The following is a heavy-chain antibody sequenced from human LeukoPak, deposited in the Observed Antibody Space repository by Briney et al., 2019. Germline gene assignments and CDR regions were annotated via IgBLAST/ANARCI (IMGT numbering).Heavy chain of an antibody. V-gene: IGHV4-59*08. Sequence: SETLSFTCTVSGGSISSYYWSWIRQPPGKGLEWIGYIYYSGSTNYNPSLKSRVTISVDTSKNQLSLKLSSVTAADTAVYYCARILRYFDPSYGMDVWGQGTTVTVSS. CDR2: IYYSGST. CDR3: ARILRYFDPSYGMDV. CDR1: GGSISSYY. D-gene: IGHD3-9*01. J-gene: IGHJ6*02.